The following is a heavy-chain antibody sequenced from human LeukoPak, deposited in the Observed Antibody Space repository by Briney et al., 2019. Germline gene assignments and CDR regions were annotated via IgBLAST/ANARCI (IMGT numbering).Heavy chain of an antibody. CDR1: GGSINSNNYY. J-gene: IGHJ4*02. CDR3: ARGVGELSPVSY. CDR2: IYYSAST. D-gene: IGHD3-10*01. V-gene: IGHV4-39*07. Sequence: SETLSLTCTVSGGSINSNNYYWGWIRQPPGQGLDWIGSIYYSASTYYNPSLKSRVTISVDTSKNQFSLKLSSVTAADTAVYYCARGVGELSPVSYWGQGTLVTVSS.